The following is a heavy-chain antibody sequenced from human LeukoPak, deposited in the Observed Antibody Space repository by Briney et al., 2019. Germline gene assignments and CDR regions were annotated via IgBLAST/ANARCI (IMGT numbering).Heavy chain of an antibody. J-gene: IGHJ4*02. V-gene: IGHV3-23*01. CDR1: GCTFSDYA. CDR2: INDSGGRT. CDR3: VREQGYFDY. Sequence: GGSLRLSCAASGCTFSDYAMTWVRQAPGKGLEWVSVINDSGGRTFYADSVKGRFTISRDNSKNTLYLQMYSLRADDTAVYYCVREQGYFDYWGQGTLVTVSS.